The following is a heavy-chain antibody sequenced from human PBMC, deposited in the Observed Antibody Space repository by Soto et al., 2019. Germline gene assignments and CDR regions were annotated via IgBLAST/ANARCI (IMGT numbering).Heavy chain of an antibody. CDR1: GYTFSRYG. V-gene: IGHV1-18*01. CDR2: IGADNGDT. D-gene: IGHD1-1*01. CDR3: ATDWKGAEGFDP. J-gene: IGHJ5*02. Sequence: QVQLVQSGAEVNKPGASVKVSCNASGYTFSRYGFSWVRQAPRQGLEWMGWIGADNGDTNYAQNFQGRVTMTTDTSTATSYMELRSLASDDTAVYFFATDWKGAEGFDPWGQGTLVTVSS.